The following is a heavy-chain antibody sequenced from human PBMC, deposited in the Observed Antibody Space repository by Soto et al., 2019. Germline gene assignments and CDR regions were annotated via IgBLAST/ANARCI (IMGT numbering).Heavy chain of an antibody. CDR2: ITSKSSTI. D-gene: IGHD6-19*01. V-gene: IGHV3-48*04. J-gene: IGHJ4*02. Sequence: PGGSLRLSCGASGFTFSSYSMNWVRQAPGKGLEWVSYITSKSSTIYYADSVKGRFTISRDNAKNSLYLQMNSLRAEDTAVYYCARDLIAVAGTPTDYWGQGTLVTVSS. CDR3: ARDLIAVAGTPTDY. CDR1: GFTFSSYS.